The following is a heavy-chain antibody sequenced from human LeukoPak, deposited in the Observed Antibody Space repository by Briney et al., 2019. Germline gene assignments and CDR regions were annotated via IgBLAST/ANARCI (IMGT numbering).Heavy chain of an antibody. D-gene: IGHD4-11*01. Sequence: GGSLRLSCAASGFTFSSYWMMWVRQAPGKGLEWVANINEDGSEKYYADSVEGRFTISRDNAKNSLDLQMSSLRADDTALYYCARSKIDYWGQGTLVTVSS. V-gene: IGHV3-7*01. J-gene: IGHJ4*02. CDR3: ARSKIDY. CDR2: INEDGSEK. CDR1: GFTFSSYW.